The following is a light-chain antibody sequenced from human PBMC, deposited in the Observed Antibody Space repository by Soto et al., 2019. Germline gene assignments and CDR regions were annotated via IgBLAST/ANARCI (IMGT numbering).Light chain of an antibody. V-gene: IGKV3-11*01. CDR3: KQRSNWAPIT. CDR2: GAS. Sequence: ELVWTHFQGTLSLSPCERATRSFSASMSVPSYFLARYQQKPGQAARLLIYGASTRATGIPAGFSGSGSGTEVTLTISSLEPEDFAVYYCKQRSNWAPITFGQGTRLEN. CDR1: MSVPSY. J-gene: IGKJ5*01.